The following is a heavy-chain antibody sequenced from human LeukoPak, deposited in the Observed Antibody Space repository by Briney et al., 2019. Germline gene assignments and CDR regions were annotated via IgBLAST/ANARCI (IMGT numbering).Heavy chain of an antibody. CDR2: ISSSGSTI. Sequence: GGSLRLSCAASVFTFSDFYMSWIRQAPGKGLEWVSYISSSGSTIYYADSVKGRFTISRDNAKNSLYLQMNSLRAEDTAVYYCARVYGDYLYYYYYMDVWGKGTTVTVSS. J-gene: IGHJ6*03. CDR3: ARVYGDYLYYYYYMDV. D-gene: IGHD4-17*01. V-gene: IGHV3-11*04. CDR1: VFTFSDFY.